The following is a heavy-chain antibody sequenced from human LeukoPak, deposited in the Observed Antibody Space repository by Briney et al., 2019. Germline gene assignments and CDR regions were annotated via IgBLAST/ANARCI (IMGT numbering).Heavy chain of an antibody. V-gene: IGHV4-61*08. CDR3: ARDRGYDYGDYPWFDP. CDR2: IYYSGST. D-gene: IGHD4-17*01. J-gene: IGHJ5*02. Sequence: PSETLSLTCTVSGGSISSGGHSWSWIRQPPGKGLEWIGYIYYSGSTNYNPSLKSRVTISVDTSKNQFSLKLSSVTAADTAVYYCARDRGYDYGDYPWFDPWGQGTLVTVSS. CDR1: GGSISSGGHS.